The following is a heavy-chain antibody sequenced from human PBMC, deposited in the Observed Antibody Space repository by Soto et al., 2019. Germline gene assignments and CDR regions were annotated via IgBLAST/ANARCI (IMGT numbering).Heavy chain of an antibody. D-gene: IGHD6-19*01. CDR3: PRHVEVAAAARGEFDY. CDR1: GGAFSSYA. CDR2: IIPIFGTA. J-gene: IGHJ4*02. Sequence: ASLKVSCKASGGAFSSYAISWVRQAPGQGLEWMGGIIPIFGTANYAQKFQGRVTITADESTSTAYMELSSLKSEETAVYSCPRHVEVAAAARGEFDYGARGPVVPVSS. V-gene: IGHV1-69*13.